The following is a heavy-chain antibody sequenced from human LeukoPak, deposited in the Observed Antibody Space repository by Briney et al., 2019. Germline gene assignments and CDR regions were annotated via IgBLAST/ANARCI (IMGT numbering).Heavy chain of an antibody. Sequence: GGSLRLSCVASGFTFSNYAMTWVRQAPGKGLEWVSTISGSGSTIYYADSVKGRFTISRDNAKNSLYLQMNSLRAEDTAVYYCARDSAAAGYDYYGMDVWGQGTTVTVSS. CDR2: ISGSGSTI. CDR3: ARDSAAAGYDYYGMDV. CDR1: GFTFSNYA. D-gene: IGHD6-13*01. V-gene: IGHV3-11*01. J-gene: IGHJ6*02.